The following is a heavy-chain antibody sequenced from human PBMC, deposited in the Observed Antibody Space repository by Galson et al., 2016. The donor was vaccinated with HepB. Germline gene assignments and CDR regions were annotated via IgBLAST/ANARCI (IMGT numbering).Heavy chain of an antibody. CDR1: GHTFTSYY. Sequence: SVKVSCKASGHTFTSYYIHWVRQAPGQGLEWMGGIIPIFGTANYAQKFQGRVTITADKSTSTAYMELSSLRSEDTAVYYCARTPITMKSSNFLYWGQGTLVTVSS. CDR3: ARTPITMKSSNFLY. D-gene: IGHD3-22*01. CDR2: IIPIFGTA. J-gene: IGHJ1*01. V-gene: IGHV1-69*06.